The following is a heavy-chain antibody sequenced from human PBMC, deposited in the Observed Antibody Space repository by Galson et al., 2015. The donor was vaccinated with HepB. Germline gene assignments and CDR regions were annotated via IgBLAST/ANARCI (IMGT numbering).Heavy chain of an antibody. V-gene: IGHV1-8*01. J-gene: IGHJ5*02. D-gene: IGHD5-12*01. CDR3: ARAEGKWIFAVRGYDP. CDR2: MNPNNGHT. Sequence: SVKVSCKASGYTFAKFDIHWVRQAPGQGLEWMGWMNPNNGHTGYTEKLEGRVTMTRNTSISTAYMELSGLTSEDTAVYYCARAEGKWIFAVRGYDPWGQGVLVTVSS. CDR1: GYTFAKFD.